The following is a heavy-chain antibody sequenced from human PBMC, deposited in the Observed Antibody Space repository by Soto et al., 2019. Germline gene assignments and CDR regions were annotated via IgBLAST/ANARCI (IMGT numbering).Heavy chain of an antibody. CDR2: INWNGGCT. J-gene: IGHJ4*02. Sequence: GGSLRLSCAASGFTFDDYGMSWVRQAPGKGLEWVSGINWNGGCTGYADSVKGRLTISRDNAKNSLYLQMNSLRAEDTALYHCARGPTGYCSGGSCYSDYWGQATLVTVSS. V-gene: IGHV3-20*01. CDR1: GFTFDDYG. CDR3: ARGPTGYCSGGSCYSDY. D-gene: IGHD2-15*01.